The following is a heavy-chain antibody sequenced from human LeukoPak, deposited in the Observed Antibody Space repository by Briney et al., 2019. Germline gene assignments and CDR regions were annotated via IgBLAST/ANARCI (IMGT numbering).Heavy chain of an antibody. J-gene: IGHJ6*02. V-gene: IGHV1-69*04. CDR1: GGTFSSYA. Sequence: SVKVSCKASGGTFSSYAISWVRQAPGQGREWMGRIIPILGIANYAQKFQGRVTITADKSTSTAYMELSSLRSEDTAVYYCAREPIVVVVAVYYYGMDVWGQGTTVTVSS. CDR3: AREPIVVVVAVYYYGMDV. CDR2: IIPILGIA. D-gene: IGHD2-15*01.